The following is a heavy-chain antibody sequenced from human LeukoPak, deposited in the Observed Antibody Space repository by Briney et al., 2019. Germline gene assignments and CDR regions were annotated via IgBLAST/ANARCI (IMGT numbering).Heavy chain of an antibody. J-gene: IGHJ4*02. Sequence: GASVKVSCKASGYTFTGYYMHWVRQAPGQGLEWMGRINPNSGGTDYAQKFQGRVTMTRDTSISTAYMELSRLRSDDTAVYYCARDLYYYGSSGDIEDYWGQGTLVTVSS. CDR1: GYTFTGYY. D-gene: IGHD3-22*01. V-gene: IGHV1-2*06. CDR3: ARDLYYYGSSGDIEDY. CDR2: INPNSGGT.